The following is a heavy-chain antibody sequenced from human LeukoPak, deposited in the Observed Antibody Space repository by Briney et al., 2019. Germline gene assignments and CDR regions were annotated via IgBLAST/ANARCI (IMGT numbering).Heavy chain of an antibody. CDR2: ISQSGNS. Sequence: PSETLSLTCAVSGDSVTSSSCNWSWIRQSPGKGLEWSGYISQSGNSYFTPSLNSRATISVDKSKNSFSLNLNFVTAADTAVYYCARDQVDYTTPDHFDSWGKGILVVVSS. V-gene: IGHV4-30-2*06. J-gene: IGHJ4*02. CDR1: GDSVTSSSCN. CDR3: ARDQVDYTTPDHFDS. D-gene: IGHD2-2*02.